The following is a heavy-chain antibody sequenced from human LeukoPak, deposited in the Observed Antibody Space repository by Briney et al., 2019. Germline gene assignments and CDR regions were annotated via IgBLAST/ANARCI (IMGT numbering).Heavy chain of an antibody. D-gene: IGHD6-13*01. CDR3: VGAAADTTPRP. Sequence: GGSLRLSCAVSGFTIGNCWMHWDSQGPGKGLVWVSRVSNDGSSTAYADSVRGRFTISRDNAKNTLYLQMNSLRAEDTAVYYCVGAAADTTPRPWGQGTLVTVSS. J-gene: IGHJ4*02. CDR2: VSNDGSST. V-gene: IGHV3-74*01. CDR1: GFTIGNCW.